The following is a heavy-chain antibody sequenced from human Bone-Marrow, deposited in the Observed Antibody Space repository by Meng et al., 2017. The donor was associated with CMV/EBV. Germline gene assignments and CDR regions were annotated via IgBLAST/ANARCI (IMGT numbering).Heavy chain of an antibody. CDR2: SRNKANSYTT. CDR3: ARELSGSYYY. D-gene: IGHD1-26*01. V-gene: IGHV3-72*01. Sequence: CAVYGFSLSDDYMDWGRQAQGKGLEWVGRSRNKANSYTTEYAASVKGRFTISRDDSKNSLYLQMNSLKTEDTAVYYCARELSGSYYYWGQGTLVTVSS. CDR1: GFSLSDDY. J-gene: IGHJ4*02.